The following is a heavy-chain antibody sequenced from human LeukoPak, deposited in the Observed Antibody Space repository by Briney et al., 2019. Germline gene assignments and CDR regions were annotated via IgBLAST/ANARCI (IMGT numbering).Heavy chain of an antibody. V-gene: IGHV4-39*01. CDR1: GGSISSSGYY. J-gene: IGHJ5*02. CDR3: ASLNWNSRTWFDP. Sequence: SETLSLTCTVSGGSISSSGYYWGWIRQPPGKGLEWIGSIYYSGSIYYNPSLKSRVTISVDTSKNQFSLKLSSLTAADTAVYYCASLNWNSRTWFDPWGQGTLVTVSS. CDR2: IYYSGSI. D-gene: IGHD1-7*01.